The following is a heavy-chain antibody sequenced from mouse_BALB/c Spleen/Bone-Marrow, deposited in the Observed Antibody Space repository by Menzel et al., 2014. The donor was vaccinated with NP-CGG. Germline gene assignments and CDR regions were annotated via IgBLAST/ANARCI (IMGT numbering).Heavy chain of an antibody. V-gene: IGHV1-4*01. D-gene: IGHD3-3*01. J-gene: IGHJ2*01. CDR2: INPSSGYT. Sequence: VQLVESGAELARPGASVWMSCRASGYTFTSYPMNWVKQRSGQGLEWIGYINPSSGYTNYNQKFKDKATLTADKSSSTAYMQLSSLTSEDSAVYYCTRRAAYYFDYWGQGTTLTVSS. CDR1: GYTFTSYP. CDR3: TRRAAYYFDY.